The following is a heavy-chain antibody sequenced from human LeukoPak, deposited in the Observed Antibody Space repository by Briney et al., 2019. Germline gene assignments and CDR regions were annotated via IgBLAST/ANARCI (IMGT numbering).Heavy chain of an antibody. D-gene: IGHD3-10*01. CDR2: ISYDGSNK. J-gene: IGHJ4*02. CDR3: AREREPMVRGVIINY. CDR1: GFTFSTYW. Sequence: GGSLRPSCAASGFTFSTYWRHGFRQAPGKGLEWGPVISYDGSNKYYADSVKGRFTISRDNSKNTLYLQMNSLRAEDTAVYYCAREREPMVRGVIINYWGQGTLVTVSS. V-gene: IGHV3-30-3*01.